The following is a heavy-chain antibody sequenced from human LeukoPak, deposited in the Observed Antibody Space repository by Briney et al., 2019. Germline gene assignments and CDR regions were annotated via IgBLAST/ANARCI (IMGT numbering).Heavy chain of an antibody. CDR1: GIAFSSAS. CDR2: IKSNPDGGTT. J-gene: IGHJ4*02. V-gene: IGHV3-15*01. D-gene: IGHD6-19*01. Sequence: GSLRLSCAASGIAFSSASMSWVRQAPGKGLEWVGRIKSNPDGGTTDYTAPVKGRFTISRDDSKNTLYLQMSDLKPEDTAVYYCTTETLEWLVRVYWGQGTLVTVSS. CDR3: TTETLEWLVRVY.